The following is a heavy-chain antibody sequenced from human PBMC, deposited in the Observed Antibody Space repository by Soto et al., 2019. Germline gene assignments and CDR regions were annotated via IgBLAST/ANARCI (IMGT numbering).Heavy chain of an antibody. CDR1: GGTFSSYA. D-gene: IGHD6-6*01. J-gene: IGHJ4*02. CDR3: ARASRVHRKIAARLDDYFDF. V-gene: IGHV1-69*13. CDR2: IIPIFGTA. Sequence: ASVKVSCKASGGTFSSYAISWVRQAPGQGLEWMGGIIPIFGTANYAQKFQGRVTITADESMSTAYMELSSLRSEDTAVYYCARASRVHRKIAARLDDYFDFWGRGTLVTVSS.